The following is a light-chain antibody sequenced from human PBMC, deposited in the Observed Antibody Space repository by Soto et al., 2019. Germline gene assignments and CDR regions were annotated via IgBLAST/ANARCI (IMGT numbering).Light chain of an antibody. CDR2: GAS. CDR1: QSVSSN. Sequence: EIVMTQSPATLSVSPGERATLSCLASQSVSSNLAWYQQKPGQAPRLLIYGASTRATGIPARFSGSGSGTEFTLTIRSLQSEDFAVYYCQQYNNWPETFGQGTKVDIK. J-gene: IGKJ1*01. V-gene: IGKV3-15*01. CDR3: QQYNNWPET.